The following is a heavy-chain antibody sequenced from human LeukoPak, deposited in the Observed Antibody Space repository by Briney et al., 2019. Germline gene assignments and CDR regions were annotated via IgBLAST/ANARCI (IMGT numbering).Heavy chain of an antibody. D-gene: IGHD3-10*01. J-gene: IGHJ5*02. V-gene: IGHV4-59*08. Sequence: SETLSLTCTASGGSISSYSWIWIRQPPGKGLEWIGYLYNGGSTSYNPSLKSRVTVSVGTSKNQFSLRLSSVTAADTAVYYCARHSGSGWFDPWGQGTLVTVSS. CDR3: ARHSGSGWFDP. CDR2: LYNGGST. CDR1: GGSISSYS.